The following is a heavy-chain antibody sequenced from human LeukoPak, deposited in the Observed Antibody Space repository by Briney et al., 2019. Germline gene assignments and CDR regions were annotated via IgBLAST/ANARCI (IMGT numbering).Heavy chain of an antibody. V-gene: IGHV4-4*02. D-gene: IGHD6-13*01. Sequence: PSETLSLTCAVSGGSISSSNWWSWVRQPPGRGLEWIGEIYHSGSTNYNPSLKSRVTISVDKSKNQFSLKLSSVTAADTAVYYCARPRYLAAAPFDYWGQGTLVTVSS. CDR1: GGSISSSNW. CDR3: ARPRYLAAAPFDY. CDR2: IYHSGST. J-gene: IGHJ4*02.